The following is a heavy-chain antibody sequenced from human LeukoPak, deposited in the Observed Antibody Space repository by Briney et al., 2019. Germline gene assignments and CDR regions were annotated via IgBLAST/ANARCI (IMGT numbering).Heavy chain of an antibody. J-gene: IGHJ5*02. CDR3: ARDPRWLTPDCTSTSCYENYFDP. CDR1: GYSISSGYQ. D-gene: IGHD2-2*01. Sequence: SETLSLTCGVSGYSISSGYQWAWIRQSPGKGLEWIGSIYHSGSAHYNLSLKSRVTISVETSKNQFSLNMYSVTAADTAVYYCARDPRWLTPDCTSTSCYENYFDPWGQGTLVTVSS. V-gene: IGHV4-38-2*02. CDR2: IYHSGSA.